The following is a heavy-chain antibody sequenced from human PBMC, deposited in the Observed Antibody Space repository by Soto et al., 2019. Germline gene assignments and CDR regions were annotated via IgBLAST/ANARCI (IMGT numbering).Heavy chain of an antibody. D-gene: IGHD2-21*01. CDR3: AHIYRAGDTCYFDY. CDR1: GFSLITGGMG. CDR2: IYWDDDE. J-gene: IGHJ4*02. V-gene: IGHV2-5*02. Sequence: QITLKESGPTLVKPTQTLTLTCSFSGFSLITGGMGVGWIRQPPGKALEWLTLIYWDDDERYSPSLRSRRTITKDTSKNQVVLTMTNMDPVDTATVYCAHIYRAGDTCYFDYWGQGTLVTVSS.